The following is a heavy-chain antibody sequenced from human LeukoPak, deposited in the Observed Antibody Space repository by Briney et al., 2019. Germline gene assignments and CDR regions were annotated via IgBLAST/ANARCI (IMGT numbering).Heavy chain of an antibody. J-gene: IGHJ3*02. CDR1: GGSFSGYY. D-gene: IGHD2-2*01. CDR3: ARACSSTSCYEDAFDI. Sequence: PSETLSLTCAVYGGSFSGYYWSWTRQPPGKGLEWIGEINHSGSTNYNPSPKSRVTISVDTSKNQFSLKLSSVTAADTAVYYCARACSSTSCYEDAFDIWGQGTMVTVSS. CDR2: INHSGST. V-gene: IGHV4-34*01.